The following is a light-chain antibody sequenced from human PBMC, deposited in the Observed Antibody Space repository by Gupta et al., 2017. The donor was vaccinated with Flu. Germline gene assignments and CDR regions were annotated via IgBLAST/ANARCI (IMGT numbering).Light chain of an antibody. CDR1: RGLSYY. V-gene: IGKV1-16*01. Sequence: PSSLSPSVGDRVTVTCRASRGLSYYLAWYQHKPGQAPQSLLSAASRLQRGVPSRFSASGSGTDFSLTITNLQPEDFATYYCLQYHTYPPTFGGGTRVEIK. CDR2: AAS. J-gene: IGKJ4*01. CDR3: LQYHTYPPT.